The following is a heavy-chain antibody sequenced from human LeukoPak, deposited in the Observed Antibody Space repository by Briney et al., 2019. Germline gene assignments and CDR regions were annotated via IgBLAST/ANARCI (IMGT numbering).Heavy chain of an antibody. CDR2: ISSNGSTI. CDR1: GFTFSSYE. Sequence: GSLRLSCAASGFTFSSYEMNWVRQAPGKGLEWVSYISSNGSTIYYADSVKGRFTISRDNAKNSLYLQMNSLRAEDTAVYYCARDVLTPNSYGMGVWGQGTTVTVSS. V-gene: IGHV3-48*03. CDR3: ARDVLTPNSYGMGV. J-gene: IGHJ6*02. D-gene: IGHD4-23*01.